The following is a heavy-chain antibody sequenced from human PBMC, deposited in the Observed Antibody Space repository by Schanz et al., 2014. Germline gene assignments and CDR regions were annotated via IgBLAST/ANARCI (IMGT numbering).Heavy chain of an antibody. CDR1: GFTFSSYS. Sequence: EVQLVESGGGLVQPGGSLRLSCAASGFTFSSYSMNWVRQAPGKGLEWLSVISASGGDTYYADSVKGRFTISRDNSKNTLYRQMNSLRAEDTAVYYCAKVRYSSGWRGDYFDEWGQGTLVTVAS. J-gene: IGHJ4*02. D-gene: IGHD6-25*01. CDR2: ISASGGDT. V-gene: IGHV3-23*04. CDR3: AKVRYSSGWRGDYFDE.